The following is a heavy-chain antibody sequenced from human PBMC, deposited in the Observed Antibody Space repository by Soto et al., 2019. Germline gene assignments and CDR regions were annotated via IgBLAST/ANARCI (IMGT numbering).Heavy chain of an antibody. CDR2: VSAYNRNT. Sequence: GASVKVSCKASGYTFSNYGITWVRQAPGQGLEWMGWVSAYNRNTNYAQKFEDRVTMTTDTSTGTAYMELRSLRSDDTAVYFCARERQWDPLPYWGQGTRVTLSS. V-gene: IGHV1-18*04. CDR1: GYTFSNYG. D-gene: IGHD1-26*01. CDR3: ARERQWDPLPY. J-gene: IGHJ4*02.